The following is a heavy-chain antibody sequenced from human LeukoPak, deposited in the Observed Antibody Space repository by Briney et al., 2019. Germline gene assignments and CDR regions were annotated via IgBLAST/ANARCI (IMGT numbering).Heavy chain of an antibody. V-gene: IGHV1-46*01. CDR3: ARGPRITLIRGGQWYYYMDV. CDR1: GYTFTIYY. D-gene: IGHD3-10*01. J-gene: IGHJ6*03. Sequence: ASVKVSCKASGYTFTIYYIHWVRQAPGQGLEWMGLINPSGGSTNYAQKFQGRVTMTRDTSTSTVYMELSSQRSEDTAVYYCARGPRITLIRGGQWYYYMDVWGKGTTVTISS. CDR2: INPSGGST.